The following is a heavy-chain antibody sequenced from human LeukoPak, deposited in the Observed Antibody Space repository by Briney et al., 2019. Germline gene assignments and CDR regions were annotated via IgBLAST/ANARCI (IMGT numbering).Heavy chain of an antibody. CDR3: ARGPSFTP. D-gene: IGHD2-15*01. CDR2: VDHTGST. J-gene: IGHJ5*02. CDR1: DDSITMYY. V-gene: IGHV4-59*01. Sequence: SETLSLTCTVSDDSITMYYWTWIRQPPGKGLEWIGYVDHTGSTNYNPSLKSRVTISLDTSKNEFSLELSSVTAADTAVYYCARGPSFTPWGQGTLVTVSS.